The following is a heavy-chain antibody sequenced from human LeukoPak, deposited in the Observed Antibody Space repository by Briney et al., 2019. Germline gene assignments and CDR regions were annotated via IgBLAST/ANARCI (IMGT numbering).Heavy chain of an antibody. CDR2: ISHNGDRI. CDR1: GYTFSNYA. J-gene: IGHJ5*02. CDR3: TKDSVAAAGTAWFDP. V-gene: IGHV3-23*01. D-gene: IGHD6-13*01. Sequence: GGSLRLSCAASGYTFSNYAMTWVRQAPGKRLEWVSGISHNGDRIYYADSVKGRFTISRDNYKNTLYLQMNSLRPEDTALYYCTKDSVAAAGTAWFDPWGQGTLVTVSS.